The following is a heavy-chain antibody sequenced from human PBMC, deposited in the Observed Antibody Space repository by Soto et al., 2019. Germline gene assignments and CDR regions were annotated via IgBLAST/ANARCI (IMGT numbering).Heavy chain of an antibody. V-gene: IGHV3-33*01. CDR3: ARATPSPWLRSGMDV. J-gene: IGHJ6*02. Sequence: QVQLVESGGGVVQPGRSLRLSCAASGFTFSSYGMHWVRQAPGKGLEWVAVIWYDGSNKYYADTVKGRFTISRDNSKNTRYLQMNSLRAEDTAVYYCARATPSPWLRSGMDVWGQRTTVTVSS. CDR1: GFTFSSYG. CDR2: IWYDGSNK. D-gene: IGHD5-12*01.